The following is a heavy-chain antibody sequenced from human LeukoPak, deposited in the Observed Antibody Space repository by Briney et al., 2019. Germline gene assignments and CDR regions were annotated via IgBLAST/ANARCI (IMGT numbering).Heavy chain of an antibody. J-gene: IGHJ4*02. Sequence: GGSLRLSCAASGFTFSDYEMNWVRQAPGKGLEWVSGINWNGGSTGYADSVKGRFTISRDNAKNSLYLQMNSLRAEDTALYYCARDGYYDSSGGDYWGQGTLVTVSS. CDR2: INWNGGST. V-gene: IGHV3-20*04. CDR1: GFTFSDYE. CDR3: ARDGYYDSSGGDY. D-gene: IGHD3-22*01.